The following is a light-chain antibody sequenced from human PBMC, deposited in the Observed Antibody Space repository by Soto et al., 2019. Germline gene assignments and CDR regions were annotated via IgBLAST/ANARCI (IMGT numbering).Light chain of an antibody. CDR3: NSYTSSRTLL. V-gene: IGLV2-14*03. CDR2: AVS. J-gene: IGLJ2*01. Sequence: QSALTQPASVSGSPGQSITISCTGTSSDVGTYDYVSWYQHHPGKAPKLMIYAVSNRPSGVSNRFSGSKSGNTASLTISGLQAEDEADYYCNSYTSSRTLLFGGGTKLTVL. CDR1: SSDVGTYDY.